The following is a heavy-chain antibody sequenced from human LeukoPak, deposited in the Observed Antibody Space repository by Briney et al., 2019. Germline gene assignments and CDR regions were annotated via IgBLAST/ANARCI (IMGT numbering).Heavy chain of an antibody. D-gene: IGHD6-19*01. Sequence: ASVKVSYKASGYTFTSYDINWVRQVTGQGLEWMGWMNPKSGNTGYAQKFQGRVTITRNTSISTAYMEVSSLRYEYTAVYYCARRAVDNSYYYYMDVWGKGTTVTVSS. V-gene: IGHV1-8*03. J-gene: IGHJ6*03. CDR1: GYTFTSYD. CDR2: MNPKSGNT. CDR3: ARRAVDNSYYYYMDV.